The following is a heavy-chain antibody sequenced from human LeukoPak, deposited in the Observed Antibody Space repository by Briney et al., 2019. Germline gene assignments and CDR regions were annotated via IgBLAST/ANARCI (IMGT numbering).Heavy chain of an antibody. D-gene: IGHD3-3*01. V-gene: IGHV1-3*01. CDR2: INAGNGNT. CDR1: EYTFTDYA. J-gene: IGHJ6*02. Sequence: ASVKVSCKASEYTFTDYAINWVRQAPGQRLEWMGWINAGNGNTRYSQRFQGRVTITRDTSASTAYMELSSLTSEDTAVYYCARAPNTIFGVVMKDYYYYYGMDVWGQGTTVTVSS. CDR3: ARAPNTIFGVVMKDYYYYYGMDV.